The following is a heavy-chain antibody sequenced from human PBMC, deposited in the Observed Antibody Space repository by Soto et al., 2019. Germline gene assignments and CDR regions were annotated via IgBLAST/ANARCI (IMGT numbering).Heavy chain of an antibody. J-gene: IGHJ4*02. CDR3: AREVVVGYYFDY. D-gene: IGHD3-22*01. CDR1: GFTFSSYW. Sequence: GGSLRLSCAASGFTFSSYWMHWVRQAPGKGLVWVSRINSDGSSTSYADSVKGRFTISRDNAKNTLYLQMNSLRAEDTAVYYCAREVVVGYYFDYWGQGTLVTVSS. CDR2: INSDGSST. V-gene: IGHV3-74*01.